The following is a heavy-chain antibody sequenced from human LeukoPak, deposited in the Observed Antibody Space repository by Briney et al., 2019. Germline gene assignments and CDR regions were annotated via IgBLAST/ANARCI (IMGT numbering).Heavy chain of an antibody. Sequence: PSETLSLTCAVYGGSFSGYYWSWIRQPPGKGLEWIGEINHSGSTNYNPSLKSRVTISVDTSKNQFSLKLSSVTAADTAVYYCASGSSGWFDYWGQGTLVTASS. CDR3: ASGSSGWFDY. CDR1: GGSFSGYY. D-gene: IGHD6-19*01. J-gene: IGHJ4*02. V-gene: IGHV4-34*01. CDR2: INHSGST.